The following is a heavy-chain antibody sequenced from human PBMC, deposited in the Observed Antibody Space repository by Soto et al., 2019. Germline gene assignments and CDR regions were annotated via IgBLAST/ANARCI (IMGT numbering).Heavy chain of an antibody. Sequence: GESLKISCKGSGYSFTSYWIGWVRQMPGKGLEWMGIIYPGDSDTRYSPSFQGQVTISADKSISTAYLQWSSLKASDTAMYYCAGSVYCSSTSCYEGYYGMDVWGQGTTVTSP. D-gene: IGHD2-2*01. CDR1: GYSFTSYW. J-gene: IGHJ6*02. CDR3: AGSVYCSSTSCYEGYYGMDV. CDR2: IYPGDSDT. V-gene: IGHV5-51*01.